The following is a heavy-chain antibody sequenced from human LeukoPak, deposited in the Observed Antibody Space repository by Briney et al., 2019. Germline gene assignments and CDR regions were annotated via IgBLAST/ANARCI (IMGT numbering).Heavy chain of an antibody. Sequence: SETLSLTCTVSGGSISSYYWSWIRQPPGKGLEWIGRLGTSGSPNYNPSLKSRVAMSVDTSKNQLSLKLNSVTAADTAVYYCARTRDTALNYFDVWGRGTLVTVSS. V-gene: IGHV4-4*07. CDR3: ARTRDTALNYFDV. D-gene: IGHD5-18*01. CDR1: GGSISSYY. CDR2: LGTSGSP. J-gene: IGHJ2*01.